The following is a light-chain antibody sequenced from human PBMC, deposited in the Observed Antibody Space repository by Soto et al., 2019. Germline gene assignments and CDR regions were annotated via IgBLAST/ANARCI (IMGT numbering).Light chain of an antibody. V-gene: IGLV1-40*01. CDR2: GNS. CDR1: SSNIGAGYD. J-gene: IGLJ3*02. CDR3: QSYDSSLSGWV. Sequence: QSVLTQPPSVSGAPGQRVTISCTGSSSNIGAGYDVHWYQQLPGTAPKLLIYGNSNRPSGVPDRFSGSKSGTSASLAITGLQAEDEADYYCQSYDSSLSGWVFGEGTKLTVL.